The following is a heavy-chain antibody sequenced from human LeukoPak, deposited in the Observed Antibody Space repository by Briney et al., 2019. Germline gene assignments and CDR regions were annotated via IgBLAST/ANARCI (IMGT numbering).Heavy chain of an antibody. Sequence: GGSLRVSSAASGFTFSSYGMHWVRQAPGKGLEWVAVIWYDGSNKYYADSVKGRFTISRDNSKNTLYLQMNSLRAEDTAVYYCARWGDSYGYYFDYWGKGILVTVSS. V-gene: IGHV3-33*01. J-gene: IGHJ4*02. D-gene: IGHD5-18*01. CDR3: ARWGDSYGYYFDY. CDR2: IWYDGSNK. CDR1: GFTFSSYG.